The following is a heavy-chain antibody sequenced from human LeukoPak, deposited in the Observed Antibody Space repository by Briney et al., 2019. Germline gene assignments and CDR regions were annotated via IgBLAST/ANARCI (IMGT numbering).Heavy chain of an antibody. Sequence: SETLSLTCAVSGYSTSSGYYWGWIRQPPGKGLEWIGSIYHSGSTYYNPSLKSRVTISVDTSKNQFSLKLSSVTAADTAVYYCARGAKRRNWFDPWGQGTLVTVSS. V-gene: IGHV4-38-2*01. CDR1: GYSTSSGYY. CDR3: ARGAKRRNWFDP. J-gene: IGHJ5*02. CDR2: IYHSGST.